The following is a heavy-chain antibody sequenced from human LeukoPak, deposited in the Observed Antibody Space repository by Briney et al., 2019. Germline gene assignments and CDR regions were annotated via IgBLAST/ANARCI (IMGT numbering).Heavy chain of an antibody. D-gene: IGHD5-12*01. CDR3: ARAGERGYNGYDDAFDI. CDR2: IYDSRST. J-gene: IGHJ3*02. CDR1: GGSISSYY. Sequence: SETLSLTCTVSGGSISSYYWSWIRQPPGKGLEWIGYIYDSRSTNYNPSLKSRLTISVDTSKNQFSLKLSSVTAADTAIYYCARAGERGYNGYDDAFDIWGQGTVVTVSS. V-gene: IGHV4-59*01.